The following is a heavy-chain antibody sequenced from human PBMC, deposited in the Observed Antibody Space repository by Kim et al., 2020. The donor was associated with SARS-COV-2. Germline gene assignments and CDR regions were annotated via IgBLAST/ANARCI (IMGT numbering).Heavy chain of an antibody. D-gene: IGHD3-10*01. Sequence: TNSSPSFQGHVTISADKSISTAYLQWSSLKASDTAMYYCARQVVREGFDPWGQGTLVTVSS. V-gene: IGHV5-10-1*01. CDR3: ARQVVREGFDP. J-gene: IGHJ5*02. CDR2: T.